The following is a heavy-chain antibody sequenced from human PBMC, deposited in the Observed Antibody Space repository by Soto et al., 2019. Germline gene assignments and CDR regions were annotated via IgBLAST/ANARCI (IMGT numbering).Heavy chain of an antibody. CDR3: AKFYCISTMCQAPAAKSTGGFEI. CDR2: ISGSGVST. J-gene: IGHJ3*02. CDR1: GFTFSSYA. V-gene: IGHV3-23*01. Sequence: EPQLLESGGGLGHPGGSLRLSCAASGFTFSSYAMSWVRQAPGKGLEWVAAISGSGVSTYYADSVRGRSTISRDNSKKTVDLQMNSLRAEDTAVYYCAKFYCISTMCQAPAAKSTGGFEISGQGTLVTLSS. D-gene: IGHD2-2*01.